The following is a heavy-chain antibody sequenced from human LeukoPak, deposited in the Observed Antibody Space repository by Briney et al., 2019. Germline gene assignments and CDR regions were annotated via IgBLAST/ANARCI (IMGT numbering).Heavy chain of an antibody. CDR2: ISGSGGST. CDR1: GFIFSSYA. Sequence: PGGSLRLSCAVSGFIFSSYAMGWVRQAPGKGLEWVSVISGSGGSTYYADSVKGRFTISRDNSKNTLYMQMNSLRAEDTAVYYCAKDRVGSTHFDYWGQGTLVTVSS. V-gene: IGHV3-23*01. J-gene: IGHJ4*02. D-gene: IGHD1-26*01. CDR3: AKDRVGSTHFDY.